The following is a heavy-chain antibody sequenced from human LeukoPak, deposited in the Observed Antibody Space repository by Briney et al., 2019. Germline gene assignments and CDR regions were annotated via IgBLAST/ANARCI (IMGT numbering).Heavy chain of an antibody. CDR2: ISSSGSML. CDR1: GFTFSNAW. J-gene: IGHJ4*02. CDR3: TRRPYSSSWYYFDY. Sequence: PGGSLRLSCAASGFTFSNAWMSWVRQAPGKGLEWVSYISSSGSMLHYADSVEGRFTISRDNAKNSLYLQMSSLRVEDTAVYYCTRRPYSSSWYYFDYWGQGTLVTVSS. D-gene: IGHD6-13*01. V-gene: IGHV3-11*04.